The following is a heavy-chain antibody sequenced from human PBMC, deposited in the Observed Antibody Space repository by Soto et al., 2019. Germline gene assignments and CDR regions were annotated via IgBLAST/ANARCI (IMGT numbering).Heavy chain of an antibody. CDR1: GFTFSDYY. CDR2: ISSSSSYT. V-gene: IGHV3-11*03. Sequence: GGSLRLSCAASGFTFSDYYMSWIRQAPGKGLEWVSSISSSSSYTNYADSVKGRFTISRDNAKNLLYLQMALLRAEDTALYFCASRAVGGLEGYYFEFWGQGTLVTVSS. J-gene: IGHJ4*02. CDR3: ASRAVGGLEGYYFEF. D-gene: IGHD2-15*01.